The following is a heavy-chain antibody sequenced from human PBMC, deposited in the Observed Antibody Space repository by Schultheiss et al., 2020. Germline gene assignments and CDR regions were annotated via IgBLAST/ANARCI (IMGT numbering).Heavy chain of an antibody. J-gene: IGHJ3*02. CDR2: IYYSGST. D-gene: IGHD2-21*02. CDR1: GGSISSSSYY. Sequence: SETLSLTCTVSGGSISSSSYYWGWIRQPPGKGLEWIGYIYYSGSTYSNPSLKSRLTMSIDTSKNQFSLKLSSVTAADTAVYYCASLAYCGGDCYVAFDIWGQGTMVTVSS. V-gene: IGHV4-61*05. CDR3: ASLAYCGGDCYVAFDI.